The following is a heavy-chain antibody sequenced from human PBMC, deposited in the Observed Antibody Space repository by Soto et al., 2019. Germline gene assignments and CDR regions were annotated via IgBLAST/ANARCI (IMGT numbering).Heavy chain of an antibody. V-gene: IGHV3-23*01. D-gene: IGHD3-22*01. J-gene: IGHJ4*02. CDR3: AKIYSSSAYFPEY. Sequence: GSLRLSCATSGFTFNTYAMTFCRHCPWRGLEWVSAISAGGSSTYYPDPVKGRFTISRDNSKNTLYLQLSSLRVEDTAIYYCAKIYSSSAYFPEYWGQGALVTVS. CDR1: GFTFNTYA. CDR2: ISAGGSST.